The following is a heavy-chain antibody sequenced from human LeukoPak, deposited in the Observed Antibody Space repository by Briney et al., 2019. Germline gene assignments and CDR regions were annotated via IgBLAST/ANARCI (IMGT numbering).Heavy chain of an antibody. CDR3: ARDDGLWYDFWSGYYGVDY. Sequence: GGSLRLSCTASGFTFSDYYMNWVRQAPGKGLEWISYISPKSETKYYADSVKGRFTISRDNAKNSLYLQMNSLRAEDTAVYYCARDDGLWYDFWSGYYGVDYWGQGTLVTVSS. CDR2: ISPKSETK. CDR1: GFTFSDYY. J-gene: IGHJ4*02. D-gene: IGHD3-3*01. V-gene: IGHV3-11*01.